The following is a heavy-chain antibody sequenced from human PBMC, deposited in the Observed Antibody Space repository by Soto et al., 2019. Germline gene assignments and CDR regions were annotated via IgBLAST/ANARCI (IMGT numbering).Heavy chain of an antibody. D-gene: IGHD3-22*01. Sequence: ASVKVSCKASGGTFSSYAISWVRQAPGQGLEWMGGIIPIFGTANYAQKFQGRVTITADESTSTAYMELSSLRSEDTAVYYCARDLAYYYDSSGLPHWFDPWGQGTLVTAPQ. CDR3: ARDLAYYYDSSGLPHWFDP. CDR2: IIPIFGTA. CDR1: GGTFSSYA. V-gene: IGHV1-69*13. J-gene: IGHJ5*02.